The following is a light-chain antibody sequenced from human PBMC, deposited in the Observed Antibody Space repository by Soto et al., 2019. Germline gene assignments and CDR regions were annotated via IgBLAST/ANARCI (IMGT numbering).Light chain of an antibody. CDR1: SGHSSYA. CDR3: QTWGTGPFV. Sequence: QAVVTQSPSASASLGASVKLTCTLSSGHSSYAIAWHQQQPEKGPRYLMKLNNDGSHSKGDGIPDRFSGSSSGAECYLTISSLQSEDEADYYCQTWGTGPFVFGTGTKLTVL. CDR2: LNNDGSH. J-gene: IGLJ1*01. V-gene: IGLV4-69*01.